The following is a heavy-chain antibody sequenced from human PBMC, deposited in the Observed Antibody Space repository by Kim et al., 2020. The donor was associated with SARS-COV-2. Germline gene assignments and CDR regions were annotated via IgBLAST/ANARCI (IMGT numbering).Heavy chain of an antibody. CDR1: GGSISSYY. V-gene: IGHV4-59*13. Sequence: SETLSLTCTVSGGSISSYYWSWIRQPPGKGLEWIGYIYYSGSTNYNPALKSRVTISVDTSKNQFSLKLSSVTAADTAVYYCARFPSYLDAFDIWGQATMVTVSS. D-gene: IGHD1-26*01. CDR3: ARFPSYLDAFDI. J-gene: IGHJ3*02. CDR2: IYYSGST.